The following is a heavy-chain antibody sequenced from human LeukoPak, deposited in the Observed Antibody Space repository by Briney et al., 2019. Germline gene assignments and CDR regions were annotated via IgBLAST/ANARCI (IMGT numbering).Heavy chain of an antibody. CDR1: VFTFDDYG. CDR3: ARGLGSSGWYGGVDY. D-gene: IGHD6-19*01. V-gene: IGHV3-20*01. J-gene: IGHJ4*02. Sequence: GGSLRLSCAASVFTFDDYGMSWVRQAPGKGLEGVSGINWNGGSTGYADSVKGRFTISRDNAKNSLYLQMNSLRAEDTALYHCARGLGSSGWYGGVDYWGQGTLVTVSS. CDR2: INWNGGST.